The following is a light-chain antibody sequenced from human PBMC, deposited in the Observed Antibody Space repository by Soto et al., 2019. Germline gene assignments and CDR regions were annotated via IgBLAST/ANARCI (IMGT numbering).Light chain of an antibody. Sequence: EVVLTQSPGTLSLSPGERATLSCRASQSVSLNYLAWYQQKPGQTPRLLIYGASSRATGIPDRFGGSGSGTDFTLTIGRLEPEDFAVYYCQQYGSAPYSFGQGTKLEIK. CDR3: QQYGSAPYS. V-gene: IGKV3-20*01. CDR2: GAS. J-gene: IGKJ2*03. CDR1: QSVSLNY.